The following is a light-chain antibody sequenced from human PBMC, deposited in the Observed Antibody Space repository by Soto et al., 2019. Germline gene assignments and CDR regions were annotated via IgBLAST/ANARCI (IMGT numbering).Light chain of an antibody. V-gene: IGLV1-51*02. J-gene: IGLJ1*01. CDR3: GTWDSSLSAYV. CDR1: SSNIGNNY. CDR2: ENN. Sequence: SVLTQPPSVSAAPGQKVTISCSGSSSNIGNNYVSWYQQLPGTAPKLLIYENNKRPSGIPDRFSGSKSGTSATLGITGLQTGDEADYCCGTWDSSLSAYVFGT.